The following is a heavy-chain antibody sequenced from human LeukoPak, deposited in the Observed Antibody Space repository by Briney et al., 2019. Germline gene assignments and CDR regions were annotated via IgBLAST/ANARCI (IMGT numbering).Heavy chain of an antibody. CDR3: ARGDNGYGSGSYRRYFDY. D-gene: IGHD3-10*01. V-gene: IGHV1-69*13. J-gene: IGHJ4*02. CDR1: GGTFSSYA. Sequence: SVKVSCKASGGTFSSYAISWVRQAPGQGLEWMGGIIPIFGTANYAQKFQGRVTITADESTSTAYMELSSLRSEDTAVYYCARGDNGYGSGSYRRYFDYWGQGTLVTVSS. CDR2: IIPIFGTA.